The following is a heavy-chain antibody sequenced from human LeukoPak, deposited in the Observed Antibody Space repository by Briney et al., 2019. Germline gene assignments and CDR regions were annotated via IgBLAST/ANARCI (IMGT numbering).Heavy chain of an antibody. V-gene: IGHV4-4*07. CDR1: GGSISSYY. CDR3: AREGYNWNDGYYGMDV. J-gene: IGHJ6*02. Sequence: SETLSLTCTVSGGSISSYYWSWIRQPAGKGLEWIGRIYTSGSTNYNPSLKSRVTMSVDTSKNQFSLKLSSVTAADTAVYYCAREGYNWNDGYYGMDVWGQGTTVTVSS. D-gene: IGHD1-1*01. CDR2: IYTSGST.